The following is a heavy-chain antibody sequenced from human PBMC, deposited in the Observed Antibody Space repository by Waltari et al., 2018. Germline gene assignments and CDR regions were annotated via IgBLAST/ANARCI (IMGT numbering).Heavy chain of an antibody. CDR3: ARLPDSSGPYYYYYGMDV. J-gene: IGHJ6*02. Sequence: QVQLVQSGSELKKPGASVKVSCKASGYTFTSYAMNWVRQAPGRGLEWMRWINTNTGNPTYAQCFTGRFIFSLDTSVSTAYLQISSLKAEDTAVYYCARLPDSSGPYYYYYGMDVWGQGTTVTVSS. D-gene: IGHD3-22*01. CDR2: INTNTGNP. V-gene: IGHV7-4-1*02. CDR1: GYTFTSYA.